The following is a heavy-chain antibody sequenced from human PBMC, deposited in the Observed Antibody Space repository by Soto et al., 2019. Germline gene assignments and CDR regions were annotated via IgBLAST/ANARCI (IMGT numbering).Heavy chain of an antibody. CDR3: ARDKKDSSSWYYFDY. J-gene: IGHJ4*02. CDR2: IGAYNGNT. CDR1: GYTFTNYG. V-gene: IGHV1-18*01. D-gene: IGHD6-13*01. Sequence: QVQLVQSGAEVKKPGASVKVYCKASGYTFTNYGISWVRQAPGQGLEWMAWIGAYNGNTNSAWQLQGRVTMTTDTSTSPAYMELRSLRSDDTAVYYSARDKKDSSSWYYFDYWGQGTLVTVSS.